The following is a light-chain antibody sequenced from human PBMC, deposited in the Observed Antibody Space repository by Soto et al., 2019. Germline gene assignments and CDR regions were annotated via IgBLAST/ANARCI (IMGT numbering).Light chain of an antibody. CDR1: QSISDW. V-gene: IGKV1-5*03. J-gene: IGKJ5*01. CDR2: KAS. CDR3: QQYNTYLT. Sequence: DIQMTQSPSTLSASVGDRVTITCRATQSISDWLAWYQQKPGKAPKLLIYKASSLESGVPSRFSGSGSGTEFTLTISSLHPDDFATFYCQQYNTYLTFGQGTRLEIK.